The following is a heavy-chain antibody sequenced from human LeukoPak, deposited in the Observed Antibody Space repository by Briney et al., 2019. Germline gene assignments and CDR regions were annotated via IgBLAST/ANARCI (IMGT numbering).Heavy chain of an antibody. CDR3: ARLDYCSSTSCYRPYYYYGMDV. J-gene: IGHJ6*02. Sequence: GSLRLSCAASGFTVSSNYMSWVRQPPGKGLEWIGSIYYSGSTYYNPSLKSRVTISVDTSKNQFSLKLSSVTAADTAVYYCARLDYCSSTSCYRPYYYYGMDVWGQGTTVTVSS. CDR2: IYYSGST. V-gene: IGHV4-39*01. CDR1: GFTVSSNY. D-gene: IGHD2-2*01.